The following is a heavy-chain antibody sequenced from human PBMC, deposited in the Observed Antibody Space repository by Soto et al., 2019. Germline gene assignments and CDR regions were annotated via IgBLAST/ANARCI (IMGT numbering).Heavy chain of an antibody. CDR1: GGSFSGYY. D-gene: IGHD6-6*01. Sequence: SETLSLTCAVYGGSFSGYYWSWIRQPPGKGLEWIGEINHSGSTNYNPSLKSRVTISVDTSKNQFSLKLSSVTAADTAVYYCARGGLRAARSEGIGYWGQGTLVTVSS. CDR2: INHSGST. V-gene: IGHV4-34*01. CDR3: ARGGLRAARSEGIGY. J-gene: IGHJ4*02.